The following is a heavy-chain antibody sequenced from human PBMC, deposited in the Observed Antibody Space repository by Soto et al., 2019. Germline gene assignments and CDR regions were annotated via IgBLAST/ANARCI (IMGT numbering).Heavy chain of an antibody. Sequence: QVQLVESGGGVVQPGRSLRLSCAASGFTFSSYGMHWVRQAPGKGLEWVAVISYDGSNKYYADSVKGRFTISRDNSKNTLYLQMNSLRAEDTAVYYCAKGGGDYMFDPWDQGTLVTVSS. CDR3: AKGGGDYMFDP. CDR1: GFTFSSYG. V-gene: IGHV3-30*18. J-gene: IGHJ5*02. D-gene: IGHD4-17*01. CDR2: ISYDGSNK.